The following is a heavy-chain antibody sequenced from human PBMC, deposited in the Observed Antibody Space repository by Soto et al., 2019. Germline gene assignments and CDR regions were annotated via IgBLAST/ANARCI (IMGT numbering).Heavy chain of an antibody. D-gene: IGHD3-10*01. V-gene: IGHV3-49*03. CDR3: SRVPREKSGEHPSDY. Sequence: EVQLVESAGNLVQPGGSLRLSCTASGFTFGNYAVSWFRQAPGKGLEWVGFITSKAYGGTTEYAASVKGRFIISRDDSKSIAFLQMNSLKSEDTAVYYCSRVPREKSGEHPSDYWVQGTLVTVSS. CDR2: ITSKAYGGTT. J-gene: IGHJ4*02. CDR1: GFTFGNYA.